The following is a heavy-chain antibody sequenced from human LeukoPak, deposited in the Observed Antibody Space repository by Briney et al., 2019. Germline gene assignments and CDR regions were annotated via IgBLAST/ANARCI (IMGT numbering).Heavy chain of an antibody. V-gene: IGHV3-30*18. CDR2: ISYDESHK. Sequence: PGRSLRLSCAASGFTFSSYGMHWVRQAPGKGLEWVAVISYDESHKYYADSVKGRFTISRDNSKNTLYLQMNGLRAEDTAVYYCAKDDIVVVPAAIREYYFDYWGQGTLVTVSS. CDR1: GFTFSSYG. J-gene: IGHJ4*02. CDR3: AKDDIVVVPAAIREYYFDY. D-gene: IGHD2-2*01.